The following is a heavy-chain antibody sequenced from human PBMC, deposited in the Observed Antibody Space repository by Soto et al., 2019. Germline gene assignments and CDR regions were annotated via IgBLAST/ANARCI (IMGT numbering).Heavy chain of an antibody. V-gene: IGHV1-2*02. CDR2: INPNSGGT. J-gene: IGHJ6*02. D-gene: IGHD2-2*01. CDR3: ARTSSSDFYFGMDV. CDR1: GYTFTDYY. Sequence: QVQLVQSGAEVKKPGASVKVSCKASGYTFTDYYMHWVRHAPGQGLEWMGWINPNSGGTKYAQKFQGRVTMTRDTSISTAYMELSRLISDDTAVYYCARTSSSDFYFGMDVWGQGTTVTVSS.